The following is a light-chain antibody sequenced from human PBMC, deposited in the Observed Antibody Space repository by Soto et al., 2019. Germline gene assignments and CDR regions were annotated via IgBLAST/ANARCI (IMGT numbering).Light chain of an antibody. CDR3: FSYPRRNPRV. CDR1: SSDVGAYKY. V-gene: IGLV2-14*01. J-gene: IGLJ3*02. CDR2: KVT. Sequence: QSALTQPASVSGSPGQSISISCTGTSSDVGAYKYVSWYQQRPGKAPKLIIFKVTNRPSGVSNRFSGSQSGNTASLTISGLQAEDEARYYCFSYPRRNPRVFGGGTKLTVL.